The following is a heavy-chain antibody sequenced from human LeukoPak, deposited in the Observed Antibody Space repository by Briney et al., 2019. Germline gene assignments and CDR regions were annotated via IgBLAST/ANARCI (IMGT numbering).Heavy chain of an antibody. V-gene: IGHV4-39*07. CDR1: GGSISSSSYY. D-gene: IGHD2-15*01. CDR2: IYYNGGS. Sequence: SEALSLTCTVSGGSISSSSYYWGWIRQPPGKGLEWIGNIYYNGGSYYNSSLKSRVTISIDTSKNQFSLKLTSVTAADTAVYYCALFEVVVGSTQDFWGQGTLVTVSS. J-gene: IGHJ4*02. CDR3: ALFEVVVGSTQDF.